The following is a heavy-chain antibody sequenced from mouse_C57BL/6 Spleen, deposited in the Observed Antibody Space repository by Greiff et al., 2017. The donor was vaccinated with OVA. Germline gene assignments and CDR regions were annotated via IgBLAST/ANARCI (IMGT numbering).Heavy chain of an antibody. D-gene: IGHD4-1*01. J-gene: IGHJ4*01. Sequence: QVTLKESGPGLLQPSQTLSLTCSFSGFSLSTSNMGIGWIRQPSGQGLEWLAHIWWNDDKYYNPSLKSRLTISKDPSNNQVFLKITSVDTAYTATYYCAQTNWDRAMDYWGQGTSVTVSS. CDR3: AQTNWDRAMDY. CDR1: GFSLSTSNMG. CDR2: IWWNDDK. V-gene: IGHV8-5*01.